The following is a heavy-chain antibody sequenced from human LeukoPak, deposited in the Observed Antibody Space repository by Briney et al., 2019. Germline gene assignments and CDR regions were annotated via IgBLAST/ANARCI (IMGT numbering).Heavy chain of an antibody. CDR3: ARTYCGGDCHFFYYNYYMDV. CDR1: GYSIRSGYY. V-gene: IGHV4-38-2*02. Sequence: TTSETLPLTCTVSGYSIRSGYYWGWIRQPPGKGPEWIGSIFRDGTAYYNPSLKSRVSISVDTSRNQFFLNLRSVTAADTAVYFCARTYCGGDCHFFYYNYYMDVWGKGTTVTVSS. D-gene: IGHD2-21*02. J-gene: IGHJ6*03. CDR2: IFRDGTA.